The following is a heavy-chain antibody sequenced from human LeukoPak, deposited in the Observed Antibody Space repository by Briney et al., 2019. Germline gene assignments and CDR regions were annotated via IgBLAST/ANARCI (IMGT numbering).Heavy chain of an antibody. J-gene: IGHJ4*02. CDR1: GGSISSYY. D-gene: IGHD3-22*01. CDR3: AKEKYYYDSSGYYYAPFDY. CDR2: IYTSGST. V-gene: IGHV4-4*07. Sequence: PSGTLSLTCTVSGGSISSYYWSWIRQPAGKGLEWIGRIYTSGSTNYNPSLKSRVTMSADTSKNQFSLNLSSVTAADTAVYYCAKEKYYYDSSGYYYAPFDYWGQGTLVTVSS.